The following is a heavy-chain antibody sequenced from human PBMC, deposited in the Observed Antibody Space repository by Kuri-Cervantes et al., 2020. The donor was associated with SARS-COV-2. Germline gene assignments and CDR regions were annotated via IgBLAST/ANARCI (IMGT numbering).Heavy chain of an antibody. V-gene: IGHV4-4*07. CDR2: IYTSGST. Sequence: SETLSLTCTVSGSSISSYYWSWIRQPAGKGLEWIGRIYTSGSTNYNPSLKSRVTTSVDTSKNQFSLKLSSVTAADTAVYYCARDVPQGSSGYLAYYYYYYMDVWGKGTTVTVSS. D-gene: IGHD3-22*01. CDR3: ARDVPQGSSGYLAYYYYYYMDV. CDR1: GSSISSYY. J-gene: IGHJ6*03.